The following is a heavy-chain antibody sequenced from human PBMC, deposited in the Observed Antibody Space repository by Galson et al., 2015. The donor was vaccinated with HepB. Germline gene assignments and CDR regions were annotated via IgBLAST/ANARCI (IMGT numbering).Heavy chain of an antibody. CDR1: GFTFSSYG. Sequence: SLRLSCAASGFTFSSYGMNWVRQAPGKGLEWVSYTNRDSSIINYADSVKGRFTISRDNAKNSLYLQMNSLRDDDTAVYYCARGCSSTSCYVWGQGTTVTVSS. D-gene: IGHD2-2*01. CDR3: ARGCSSTSCYV. J-gene: IGHJ6*02. V-gene: IGHV3-48*02. CDR2: TNRDSSII.